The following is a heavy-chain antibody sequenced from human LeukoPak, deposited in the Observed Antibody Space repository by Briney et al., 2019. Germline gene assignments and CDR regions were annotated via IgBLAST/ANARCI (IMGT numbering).Heavy chain of an antibody. Sequence: PGGFLRLSCAASGFTFSSYDMHWVRQATGKGLEWVSAIGTAGDTYYPGSVKGRFTISRENAKNSLYLQMNSLRAGDTAVYYCARGSSSSGYYFDYWGQGTLVTVSS. CDR3: ARGSSSSGYYFDY. J-gene: IGHJ4*02. CDR2: IGTAGDT. CDR1: GFTFSSYD. D-gene: IGHD6-6*01. V-gene: IGHV3-13*01.